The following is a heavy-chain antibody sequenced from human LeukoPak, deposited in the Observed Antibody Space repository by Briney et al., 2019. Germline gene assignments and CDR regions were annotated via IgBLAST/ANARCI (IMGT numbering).Heavy chain of an antibody. CDR2: IKSKTNGGTT. J-gene: IGHJ4*02. Sequence: GGSLRLSCAASGFTFSKAWMSWVRQAPGKGLEWVGRIKSKTNGGTTDYAAPVRGRFTISRDDSKNTLYLQMNSLKTEDTAVYYCTTSIRTWDYFDYWGQGTLVTVSS. CDR1: GFTFSKAW. D-gene: IGHD1-7*01. CDR3: TTSIRTWDYFDY. V-gene: IGHV3-15*01.